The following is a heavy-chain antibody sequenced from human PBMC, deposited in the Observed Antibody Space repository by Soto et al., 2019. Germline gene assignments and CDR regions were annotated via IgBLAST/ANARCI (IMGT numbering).Heavy chain of an antibody. Sequence: QVQLVQSGAEVKKPGSSVKVSCKASGGTFSSYAISWVRQAPGQGLEWMGGIIPIFGTANYAQKFQGRVTITADKSPSTAYMELSSLRAEDTAVYYCARPFGGAIFGVVNPYYYYGIDVWGQGTTVTGPS. CDR1: GGTFSSYA. CDR2: IIPIFGTA. V-gene: IGHV1-69*06. CDR3: ARPFGGAIFGVVNPYYYYGIDV. D-gene: IGHD3-3*01. J-gene: IGHJ6*02.